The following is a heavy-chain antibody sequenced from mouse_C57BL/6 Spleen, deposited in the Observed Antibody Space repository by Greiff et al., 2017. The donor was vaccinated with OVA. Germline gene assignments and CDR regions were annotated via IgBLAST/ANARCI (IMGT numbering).Heavy chain of an antibody. CDR2: ISSGGSYT. V-gene: IGHV5-6*01. CDR3: ARHNDYDDYFDY. D-gene: IGHD2-4*01. CDR1: GFTFSSYG. Sequence: EVQVVESGGDLVKPGGSLKLSCAASGFTFSSYGMSWVRQTPDKRLEWVATISSGGSYTYYPDSVKGRFTISRDNAKNTLYLQMSSLKSEDTAMYYCARHNDYDDYFDYWGQGTTLTVSS. J-gene: IGHJ2*01.